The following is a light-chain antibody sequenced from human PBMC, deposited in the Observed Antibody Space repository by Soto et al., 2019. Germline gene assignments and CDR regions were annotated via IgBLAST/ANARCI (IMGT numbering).Light chain of an antibody. CDR2: ATL. Sequence: DIQMTQSTSILSASVGDSDTITRRASQSISSYLNWYQQKPGKAPRLLIYATLNLQSGVPSRFSGSGSVTEFTLTISSLQPEDFATYYCQQSYRTPRTFGQGTRLEIK. CDR1: QSISSY. V-gene: IGKV1-39*01. CDR3: QQSYRTPRT. J-gene: IGKJ5*01.